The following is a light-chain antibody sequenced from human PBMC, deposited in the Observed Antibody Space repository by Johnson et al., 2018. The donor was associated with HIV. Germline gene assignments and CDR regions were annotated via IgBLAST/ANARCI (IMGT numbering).Light chain of an antibody. Sequence: QSVLTQPPSVSAAPGQNVNISCSGGSSNIGSNYVSWYQVLPGTAPKLLIYKNNNRPSGIPDRFSGSKSGTSATLGITGLPTGDEADYYCGTWDTSLTTGGVFGTGTKVTVL. J-gene: IGLJ1*01. CDR3: GTWDTSLTTGGV. V-gene: IGLV1-51*02. CDR1: SSNIGSNY. CDR2: KNN.